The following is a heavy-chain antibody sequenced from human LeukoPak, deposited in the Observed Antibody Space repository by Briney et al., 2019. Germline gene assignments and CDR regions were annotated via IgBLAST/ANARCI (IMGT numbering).Heavy chain of an antibody. Sequence: PGRTLRLFCAASGFTLSRYWMHWVRQAPGKGLVGVSRINSAGSGTRYTDSEKRRFTISRDNDKNTLYLQMNSLRAEDTAVYYCARDYGDYWGQGTLVTVSS. J-gene: IGHJ4*02. CDR2: INSAGSGT. V-gene: IGHV3-74*01. CDR1: GFTLSRYW. D-gene: IGHD4-17*01. CDR3: ARDYGDY.